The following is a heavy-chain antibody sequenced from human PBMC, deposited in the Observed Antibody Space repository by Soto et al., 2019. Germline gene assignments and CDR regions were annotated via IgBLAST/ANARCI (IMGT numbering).Heavy chain of an antibody. CDR3: AREETTVITRNFYYGMDV. V-gene: IGHV1-8*01. J-gene: IGHJ6*02. CDR1: GYTFTSYD. D-gene: IGHD4-17*01. Sequence: ASMKVSCKASGYTFTSYDINWVRQATGQRLEWMGWMNPNSGNTGYAQKFQGRVTMTRNTSISAAYMELSSLRSEDTAVYYCAREETTVITRNFYYGMDVWGQGTTVTVSS. CDR2: MNPNSGNT.